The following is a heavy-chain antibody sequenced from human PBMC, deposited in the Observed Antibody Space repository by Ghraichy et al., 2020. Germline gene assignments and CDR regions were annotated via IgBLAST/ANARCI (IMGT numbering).Heavy chain of an antibody. V-gene: IGHV3-48*01. CDR2: ISSSSSTI. CDR1: GFTFSSYS. J-gene: IGHJ3*02. Sequence: GGSLRLSCAASGFTFSSYSMNWVRQAPGKGLEWVSYISSSSSTIYYADSVKGRFTISRDNAKNSLYLQMNSLRAEDTAVYYCARPRDLYGVAFDIWGQGTMVTVSS. CDR3: ARPRDLYGVAFDI. D-gene: IGHD4-17*01.